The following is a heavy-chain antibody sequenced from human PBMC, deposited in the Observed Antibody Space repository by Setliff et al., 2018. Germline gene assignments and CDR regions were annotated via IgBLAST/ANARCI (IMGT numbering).Heavy chain of an antibody. J-gene: IGHJ4*02. V-gene: IGHV4-38-2*02. CDR1: GYSISSGYI. Sequence: SETLSLTCTVSGYSISSGYIWGWIRQPPGKGLEWVGNIGHTGSINYNPSLKSRLTISRDTSKNQFSPKLTSATAADTAVYYCAGGRRYDYGWDFDYWGQGTLVTVSS. CDR3: AGGRRYDYGWDFDY. D-gene: IGHD4-17*01. CDR2: IGHTGSI.